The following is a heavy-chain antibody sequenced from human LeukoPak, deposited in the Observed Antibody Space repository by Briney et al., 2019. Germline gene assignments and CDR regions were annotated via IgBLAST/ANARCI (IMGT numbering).Heavy chain of an antibody. V-gene: IGHV4-4*02. CDR1: GGSISSSNW. CDR3: ARGVYYYGSGSYEY. Sequence: SGTLSLTCAVSGGSISSSNWWSWVRQPPGKGLEWIGEIYHSGSTNYNPSLKSRVTISVDKSKNQFSLKLSSVTAADTAVYYCARGVYYYGSGSYEYWGQGTLVIVSS. CDR2: IYHSGST. J-gene: IGHJ4*02. D-gene: IGHD3-10*01.